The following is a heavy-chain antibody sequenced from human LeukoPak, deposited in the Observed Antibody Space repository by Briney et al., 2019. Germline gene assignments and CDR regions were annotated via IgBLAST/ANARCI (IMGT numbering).Heavy chain of an antibody. CDR3: ARLRGCSGGSCYHPNFDS. CDR2: IYYSGST. D-gene: IGHD2-15*01. V-gene: IGHV4-59*08. CDR1: GGSITSYY. Sequence: SETLSLTCTVSGGSITSYYWSWIRQPPGKGLEWIGYIYYSGSTNYNPSLKSRVTLSVDTSKNQFSLKLGSVTAADTAVYYCARLRGCSGGSCYHPNFDSWGQGTLVTVSS. J-gene: IGHJ4*02.